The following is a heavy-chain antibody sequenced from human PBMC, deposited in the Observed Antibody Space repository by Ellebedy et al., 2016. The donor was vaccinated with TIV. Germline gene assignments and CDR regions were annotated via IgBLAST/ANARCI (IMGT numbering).Heavy chain of an antibody. J-gene: IGHJ4*02. D-gene: IGHD6-13*01. CDR1: GFTFRRYA. CDR2: IGPTSDYT. CDR3: AKDLVSRSSLSFDY. V-gene: IGHV3-23*01. Sequence: PGGSLRLSCAASGFTFRRYAMAWVRQAPGKGPEWVSAIGPTSDYTFYADSVKGRFTFSRDNSKNTLYLQMDSRRVEDTAVYYCAKDLVSRSSLSFDYWGQGSRVTVAS.